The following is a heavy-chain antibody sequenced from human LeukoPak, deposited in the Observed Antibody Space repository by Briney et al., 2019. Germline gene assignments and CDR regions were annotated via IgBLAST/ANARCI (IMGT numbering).Heavy chain of an antibody. D-gene: IGHD3-9*01. V-gene: IGHV3-21*01. Sequence: GGSLRLSCAASGFTFSSYSMNWVRQAPGKGLEWVSSISSSSSYIYYADSVKGRFTISRDNAKNSLYLKMNSLRAEDTAVYYCARGPDILTGAEFNYWGQGTLVTVPS. CDR1: GFTFSSYS. CDR3: ARGPDILTGAEFNY. J-gene: IGHJ4*02. CDR2: ISSSSSYI.